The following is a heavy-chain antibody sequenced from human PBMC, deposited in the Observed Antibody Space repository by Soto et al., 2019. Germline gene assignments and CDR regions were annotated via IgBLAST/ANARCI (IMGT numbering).Heavy chain of an antibody. CDR2: VSDNGGSRGGT. V-gene: IGHV3-23*01. Sequence: PGGSLRLSCKASGFMFNNSAMTWVRQAPGQGLQWVASVSDNGGSRGGTYYADSVKGRFTISRDNSKNTLYLQLDSLTGADTAVYHCARAKAVVIAALDIWRQGKMVTVSS. CDR1: GFMFNNSA. D-gene: IGHD2-21*01. J-gene: IGHJ3*02. CDR3: ARAKAVVIAALDI.